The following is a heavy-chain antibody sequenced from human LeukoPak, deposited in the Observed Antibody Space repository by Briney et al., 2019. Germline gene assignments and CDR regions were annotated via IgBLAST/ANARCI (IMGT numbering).Heavy chain of an antibody. CDR1: GFTFSTFW. J-gene: IGHJ6*03. CDR3: ARPIIVFRSGWYENYYHYYYMDV. CDR2: INHDGSST. V-gene: IGHV3-74*01. D-gene: IGHD6-19*01. Sequence: HPGGSLRLSCATSGFTFSTFWMHWVRQAPGKGLVWVSRINHDGSSTNYADSVKGRFTISRDNAKNTLYLQMNSLRAEDTAVYYCARPIIVFRSGWYENYYHYYYMDVWGKGTTVTISS.